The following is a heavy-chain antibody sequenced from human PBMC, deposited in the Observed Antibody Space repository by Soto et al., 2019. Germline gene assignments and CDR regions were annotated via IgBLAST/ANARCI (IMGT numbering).Heavy chain of an antibody. CDR2: INSDGSGT. V-gene: IGHV3-74*01. CDR1: GFDFSNSW. J-gene: IGHJ6*02. D-gene: IGHD2-15*01. CDR3: AKDTAYAMDV. Sequence: EVQLVESGGGLVQPGGSLRLSCAPSGFDFSNSWIHWVRQGPGKGLVWVSHINSDGSGTTYANSVKGRFTISRDNAKNTVYLQMNSLRAEDTAVYYCAKDTAYAMDVWGQGTTVTVSS.